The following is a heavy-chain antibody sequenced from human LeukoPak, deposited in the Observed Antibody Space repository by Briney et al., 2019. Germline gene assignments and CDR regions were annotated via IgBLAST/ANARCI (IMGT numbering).Heavy chain of an antibody. V-gene: IGHV1-2*02. D-gene: IGHD2-2*01. Sequence: VKVSCKASGYTFTGYYMHWVRQAPGQGLEWMGWINPNSGGTNYAQKFQGRVTMTRDTSISTAYMELSRLRSDDTAVYYCARDHAGYCSSTSCYPNWGQGTLVTVSS. J-gene: IGHJ4*02. CDR2: INPNSGGT. CDR3: ARDHAGYCSSTSCYPN. CDR1: GYTFTGYY.